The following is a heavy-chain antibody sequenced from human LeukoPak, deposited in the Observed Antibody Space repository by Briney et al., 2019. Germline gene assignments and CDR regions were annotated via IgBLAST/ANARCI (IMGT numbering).Heavy chain of an antibody. CDR1: GFTFSDYY. Sequence: PGGSLRLSCAASGFTFSDYYMSWIRQAPGKGLEWVSYVSSSSTYTNYADSVKGRFTISRDNAKNSLFLQMNSLRAEDTAVYYCARGEYYFDYWGQGTLVTVSS. CDR2: VSSSSTYT. V-gene: IGHV3-11*05. J-gene: IGHJ4*02. CDR3: ARGEYYFDY.